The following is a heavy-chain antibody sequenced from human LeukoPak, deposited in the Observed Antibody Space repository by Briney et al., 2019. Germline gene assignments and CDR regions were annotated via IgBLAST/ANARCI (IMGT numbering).Heavy chain of an antibody. Sequence: GRSLRLSCAASGFTFSSYGMHWVRQAPGKGLEWVAVIWYDGSNKYYADSVKGRFTISRDNSKNTLYLQMNSLRAEDTAVYYCARDPSRPNSSSWLDYWGQGTLVTVSS. D-gene: IGHD6-13*01. CDR3: ARDPSRPNSSSWLDY. CDR2: IWYDGSNK. J-gene: IGHJ4*02. V-gene: IGHV3-33*01. CDR1: GFTFSSYG.